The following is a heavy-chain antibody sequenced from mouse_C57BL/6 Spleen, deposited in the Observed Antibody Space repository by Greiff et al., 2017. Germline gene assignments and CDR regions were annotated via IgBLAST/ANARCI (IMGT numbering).Heavy chain of an antibody. Sequence: QVQLKQSGPGLVQPSQSLSITCTVSGFSLTSYGVHWVRQSPGKGLEWLGVIWSGGSTDYNAAFISRLSISKDNSKSQVFFKMNSLQADDTAIYYCARTLYYGNYEVYAMDYWGQGTAVTVSS. J-gene: IGHJ4*01. CDR3: ARTLYYGNYEVYAMDY. CDR1: GFSLTSYG. CDR2: IWSGGST. V-gene: IGHV2-2*01. D-gene: IGHD2-1*01.